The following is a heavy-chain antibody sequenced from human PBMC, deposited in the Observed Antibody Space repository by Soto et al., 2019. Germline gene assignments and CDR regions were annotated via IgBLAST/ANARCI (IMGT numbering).Heavy chain of an antibody. J-gene: IGHJ1*01. CDR2: IIPIFGTA. V-gene: IGHV1-69*01. D-gene: IGHD5-12*01. CDR3: GGDMVEMATTEYFQH. Sequence: QVQLVQSGAEVKKPGSSVKVSCKASGGTFSSYAISWVRQAPGQGLEWMGGIIPIFGTANYAQKFQGRVTITADESTSTAYRELGSLRSEETAVYYWGGDMVEMATTEYFQHGGQGTLVTVSS. CDR1: GGTFSSYA.